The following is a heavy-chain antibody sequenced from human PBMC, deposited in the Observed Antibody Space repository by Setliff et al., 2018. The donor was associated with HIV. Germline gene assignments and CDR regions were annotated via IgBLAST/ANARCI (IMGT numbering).Heavy chain of an antibody. CDR1: GASVGSGSHY. J-gene: IGHJ4*02. CDR3: ARGPPFAY. CDR2: INYSWRT. V-gene: IGHV4-61*01. Sequence: SETLSLTCTVSGASVGSGSHYWSWIRQPPGKGLEYIGYINYSWRTTYNPSLKSRVSMSIDTSKNQFSLRLSSVTADDTGIYYCARGPPFAYWGQGLLVTVSS.